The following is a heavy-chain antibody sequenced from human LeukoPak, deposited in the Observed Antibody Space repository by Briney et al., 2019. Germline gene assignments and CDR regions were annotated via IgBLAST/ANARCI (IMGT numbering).Heavy chain of an antibody. D-gene: IGHD6-13*01. CDR2: ISSSGSSM. V-gene: IGHV3-48*03. J-gene: IGHJ4*02. CDR3: ARGGSSWQNYLDY. CDR1: GFTFSSSE. Sequence: GGSLRLSCAASGFTFSSSEMNWVRQAPGKGLEWLSYISSSGSSMYYADSVKGRFTISRDNAKESLYLQMNSLRAEDTAVYYCARGGSSWQNYLDYWGQGSLVTVSS.